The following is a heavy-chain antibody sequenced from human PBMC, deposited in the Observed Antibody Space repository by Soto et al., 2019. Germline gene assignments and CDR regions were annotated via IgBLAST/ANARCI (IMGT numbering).Heavy chain of an antibody. Sequence: SGPTLVNPTETLTLTCTVSGFSLRNARMGVSWIRQPPGKGLEWIGYIYYSGSTYYNPSLKSRVTISVDTSKNQFSLKLSSVTAADTAVYYCARDSCSGGSCYWKDYGMDVWGQGTTVTVSS. CDR1: GFSLRNARMG. D-gene: IGHD2-15*01. V-gene: IGHV4-30-4*08. CDR3: ARDSCSGGSCYWKDYGMDV. J-gene: IGHJ6*02. CDR2: IYYSGST.